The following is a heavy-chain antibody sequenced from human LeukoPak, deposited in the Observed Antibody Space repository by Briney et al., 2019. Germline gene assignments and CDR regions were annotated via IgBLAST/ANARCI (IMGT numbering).Heavy chain of an antibody. V-gene: IGHV4-59*01. CDR3: ARDRPYYFGSGTYYDGFDS. D-gene: IGHD3-10*01. Sequence: SGPTLVKPSETLSLTCTVSGGSISSSYWSWIRQPPGKGLEWIGYIYHSGSTNYSPSLKSRVTMSLDTSRTQFSLNLSSVTAADTAVYYCARDRPYYFGSGTYYDGFDSWGQGTLVTVSS. J-gene: IGHJ4*02. CDR2: IYHSGST. CDR1: GGSISSSY.